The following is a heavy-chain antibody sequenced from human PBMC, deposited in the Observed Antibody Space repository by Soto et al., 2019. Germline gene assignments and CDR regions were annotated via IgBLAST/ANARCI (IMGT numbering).Heavy chain of an antibody. CDR2: INQDGSEK. D-gene: IGHD5-18*01. CDR1: AFTFSTYS. V-gene: IGHV3-7*01. Sequence: PGGSLRLSCAASAFTFSTYSMTWVRQAPGKGLEWVANINQDGSEKYYVDSMKGRFTISRDNAKNSLYLQMSRLRAEDTAVYYCARDGYSYGYGWYFDLWGRGTLVTVSS. CDR3: ARDGYSYGYGWYFDL. J-gene: IGHJ2*01.